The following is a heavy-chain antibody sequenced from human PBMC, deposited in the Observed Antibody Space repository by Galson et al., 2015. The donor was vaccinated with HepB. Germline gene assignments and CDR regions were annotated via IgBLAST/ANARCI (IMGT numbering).Heavy chain of an antibody. J-gene: IGHJ4*02. D-gene: IGHD2-2*02. V-gene: IGHV1-46*01. CDR1: GYTFTSYY. CDR3: ARVGCSSTSFYTTRFFDY. CDR2: INPSGGST. Sequence: SVKVSCKASGYTFTSYYMHWVRQAPGQGLEWMGIINPSGGSTSYAQKFQGRVTMTRDTSTSTVYMELSSLRSEDTAVYYCARVGCSSTSFYTTRFFDYWGQGTLVTVSS.